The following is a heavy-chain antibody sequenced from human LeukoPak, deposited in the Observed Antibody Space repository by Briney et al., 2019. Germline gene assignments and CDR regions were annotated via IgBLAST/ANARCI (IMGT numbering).Heavy chain of an antibody. CDR1: GGSISSSNW. V-gene: IGHV4-4*02. CDR2: INHSGST. D-gene: IGHD1-26*01. CDR3: ARDIDDVGALLDF. J-gene: IGHJ4*02. Sequence: SGTLSLTCAVSGGSISSSNWWSWVRQPPGKGLGGIGEINHSGSTNYNPSLKSRVTISIDKSKNPVSLKLISVTAADTALFYCARDIDDVGALLDFWGQGTLVTVSS.